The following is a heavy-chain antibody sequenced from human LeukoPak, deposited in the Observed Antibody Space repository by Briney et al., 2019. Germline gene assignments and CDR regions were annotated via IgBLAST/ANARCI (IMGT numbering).Heavy chain of an antibody. CDR2: ISGSGGST. Sequence: GGSLRLSCAASGFTFSSYGMSWVRQAPGKGLEWVSAISGSGGSTYYADSVKGRFTISRDNAKNSLDLQMNSLRAEDTAVYYCARDGSTIPHWFDTWGQGTLVTVSS. CDR1: GFTFSSYG. D-gene: IGHD2-2*01. J-gene: IGHJ5*02. V-gene: IGHV3-23*01. CDR3: ARDGSTIPHWFDT.